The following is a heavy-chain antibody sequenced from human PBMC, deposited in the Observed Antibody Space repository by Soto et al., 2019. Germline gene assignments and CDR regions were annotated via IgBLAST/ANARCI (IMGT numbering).Heavy chain of an antibody. Sequence: EVQLLESGGGLVQPGGSLRLSCAASGFTFSSYAMSWVRQAPGKGLEWVSAISGSGGSTYYADSVKGRFTISRDNSKNTLYLQMNSLRAQDTAVYYCAKGKHPFNFGYYPFDYWGQGTLVTVSS. V-gene: IGHV3-23*01. CDR3: AKGKHPFNFGYYPFDY. D-gene: IGHD4-17*01. CDR1: GFTFSSYA. CDR2: ISGSGGST. J-gene: IGHJ4*02.